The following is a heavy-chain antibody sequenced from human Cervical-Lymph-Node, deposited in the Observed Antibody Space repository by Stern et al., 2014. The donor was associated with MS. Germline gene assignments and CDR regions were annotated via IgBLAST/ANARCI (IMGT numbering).Heavy chain of an antibody. J-gene: IGHJ5*02. CDR2: VVVFNGDV. CDR1: GITFSHSA. CDR3: ASERYTYYDDQRPPGGFDP. Sequence: QLEESGPEVKKPGTSVKVSCKASGITFSHSAIQWLRQARGKRPEWIGWVVVFNGDVNYAPRFQERVTITRDMSTSTVYMELRSLKSEDTAIYYCASERYTYYDDQRPPGGFDPWGQGTLVTVSS. D-gene: IGHD5-18*01. V-gene: IGHV1-58*02.